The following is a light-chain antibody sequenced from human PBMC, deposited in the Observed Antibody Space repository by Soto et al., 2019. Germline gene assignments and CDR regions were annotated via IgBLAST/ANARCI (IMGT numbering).Light chain of an antibody. CDR1: PSVSSSY. Sequence: EVVLTQSPGTLSLSPGERAALSCRASPSVSSSYLAWYQQKPGQAPMLLIYGASNRATGIPDRFSGSGSGSDFTLTISRLEPEDFAVYYCQQYESSHTFGQGTKLEIK. J-gene: IGKJ2*01. CDR3: QQYESSHT. V-gene: IGKV3-20*01. CDR2: GAS.